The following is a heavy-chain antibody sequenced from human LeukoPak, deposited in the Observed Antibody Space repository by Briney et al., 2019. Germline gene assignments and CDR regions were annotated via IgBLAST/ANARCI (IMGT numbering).Heavy chain of an antibody. CDR2: ISSSGSTI. D-gene: IGHD2-2*01. CDR3: ASFGVIIPSATKGFDY. V-gene: IGHV3-11*04. J-gene: IGHJ4*02. Sequence: PGGSLRLSCAASGFSFSDYYMNWIRQAPGKGLEWISYISSSGSTIYYADSVKGRFTISRDNAKKSLNLQMNSLRAEDTAVYYCASFGVIIPSATKGFDYWGQGTLVTVSS. CDR1: GFSFSDYY.